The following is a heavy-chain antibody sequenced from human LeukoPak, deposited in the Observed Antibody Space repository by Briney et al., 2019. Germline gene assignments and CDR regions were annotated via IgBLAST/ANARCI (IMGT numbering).Heavy chain of an antibody. V-gene: IGHV4-59*08. CDR3: ARHDRRDGYNGFDY. CDR1: GGSISSYY. CDR2: IYYSGST. Sequence: SETLSLTCTVSGGSISSYYWSWIRQPPGKGLEWIGYIYYSGSTNYNPSLMSRVTISVDTSKNQFSLKLSSVTAADTAVYYCARHDRRDGYNGFDYWGQGTLVTVSS. J-gene: IGHJ4*02. D-gene: IGHD5-24*01.